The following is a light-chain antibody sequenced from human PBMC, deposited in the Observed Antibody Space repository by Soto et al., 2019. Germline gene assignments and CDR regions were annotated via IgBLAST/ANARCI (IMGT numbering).Light chain of an antibody. Sequence: DIEMTQSPSTLSASVGDRVTITCRASQSISSWLAWYQQKPGKAPNLLIYKASTLESGVPIRFSGSGSGTEFTLTISSLQPDDFATYYCQQYKTCWGLTFGGGTKVEIK. CDR2: KAS. V-gene: IGKV1-5*03. J-gene: IGKJ4*01. CDR3: QQYKTCWGLT. CDR1: QSISSW.